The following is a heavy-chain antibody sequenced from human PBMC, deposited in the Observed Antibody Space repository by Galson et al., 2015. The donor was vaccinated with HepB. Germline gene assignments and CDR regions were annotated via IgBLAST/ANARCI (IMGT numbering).Heavy chain of an antibody. CDR1: GYSFTSYW. V-gene: IGHV5-51*01. Sequence: QSGAEVKKPGESLKISCTGSGYSFTSYWIGWVRQMPGKGLEWMGIIYPGDSDTRYSPSFQGQVTISADKSISTAYLQWSSLKASDTAMYYCARSPLYSSGWYRYLDYWGQGTLVTVSS. CDR3: ARSPLYSSGWYRYLDY. J-gene: IGHJ4*02. CDR2: IYPGDSDT. D-gene: IGHD6-19*01.